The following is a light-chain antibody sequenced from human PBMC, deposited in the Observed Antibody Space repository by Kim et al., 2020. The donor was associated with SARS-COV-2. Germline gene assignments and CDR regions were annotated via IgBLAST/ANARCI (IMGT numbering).Light chain of an antibody. Sequence: EIVLTQSPGTLSLSPGERATLSCRASQSVSSSLAWYQHKPGQAPRLLIYDASNGATGIPARFSGSGSGTDFTLTISSLEAEDFAVYYCQQGSNWPLTFGGGTKVDIK. CDR3: QQGSNWPLT. V-gene: IGKV3-11*01. CDR2: DAS. J-gene: IGKJ4*01. CDR1: QSVSSS.